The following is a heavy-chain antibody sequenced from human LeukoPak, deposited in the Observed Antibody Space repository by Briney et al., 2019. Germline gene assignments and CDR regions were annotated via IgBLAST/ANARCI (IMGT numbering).Heavy chain of an antibody. CDR1: EFTFSNYW. Sequence: GGSLTLSCEAFEFTFSNYWMSWVRQAPGKGLEWVANINEDGSVKYYADSVKGRFTISRDNSKSTLFLQMNSLRAEDTAVYFCARDVGGGDTFDYWGQGTLVTVSS. CDR3: ARDVGGGDTFDY. D-gene: IGHD2-21*02. CDR2: INEDGSVK. V-gene: IGHV3-7*01. J-gene: IGHJ4*02.